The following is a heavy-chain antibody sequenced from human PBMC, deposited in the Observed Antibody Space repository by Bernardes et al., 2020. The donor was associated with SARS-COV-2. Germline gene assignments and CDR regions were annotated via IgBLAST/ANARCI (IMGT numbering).Heavy chain of an antibody. Sequence: SETLSLTCAVYGGSFSGYYWSWIRQPPGKGLEWIGEINHSGSTNYNPSLKSRVTISVDTSKNQFSLKLSSVTAADTAVYYCARGPGKMVGYCSSTSCYRSHYMDVWGKGTTVTVSS. V-gene: IGHV4-34*01. CDR1: GGSFSGYY. CDR3: ARGPGKMVGYCSSTSCYRSHYMDV. J-gene: IGHJ6*03. D-gene: IGHD2-2*02. CDR2: INHSGST.